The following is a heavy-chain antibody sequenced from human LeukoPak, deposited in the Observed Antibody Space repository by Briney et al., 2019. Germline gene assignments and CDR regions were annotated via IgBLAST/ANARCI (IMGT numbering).Heavy chain of an antibody. D-gene: IGHD6-13*01. CDR1: GFTFSSYS. CDR2: ISSSNSYI. CDR3: AREGMEDAFDI. V-gene: IGHV3-21*01. J-gene: IGHJ3*02. Sequence: GGSLRLSCAASGFTFSSYSMNWVRQAPGKGLEWVSSISSSNSYIYYADSVKGRFTISRDNAKNSLYLQMNSLRAEDTAVYYCAREGMEDAFDIWGQGTMVTVSS.